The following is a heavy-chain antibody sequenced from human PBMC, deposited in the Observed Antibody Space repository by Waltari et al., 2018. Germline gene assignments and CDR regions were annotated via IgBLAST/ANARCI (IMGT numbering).Heavy chain of an antibody. CDR1: GYTFTSYD. V-gene: IGHV1-8*01. CDR3: ARGPNYYDSSGYSSDI. J-gene: IGHJ3*02. Sequence: QVQLVQSGAEVKKPGASVKVSCKASGYTFTSYDINWVRQATGQGLEWMGWRNPNSGNTGYAQKFQGRVTMTRNTSISTAYMELSSLRSEDTAVYYCARGPNYYDSSGYSSDIWGQGTMVTVSS. CDR2: RNPNSGNT. D-gene: IGHD3-22*01.